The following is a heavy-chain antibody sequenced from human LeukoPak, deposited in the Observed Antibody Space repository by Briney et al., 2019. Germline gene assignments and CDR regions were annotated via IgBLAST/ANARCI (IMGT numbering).Heavy chain of an antibody. D-gene: IGHD3-22*01. CDR1: GGSISSGGYS. CDR3: ARNYYDSSGYYWHAFDI. V-gene: IGHV4-30-2*01. Sequence: PSQTLSLTCAVSGGSISSGGYSWSWIRQPPGKGLEWIGYIYHSGSPYYNPSLKSRVTISVDGSKDQFSLKLSSVTAADTAVYYCARNYYDSSGYYWHAFDIWGQGTMVTVSS. J-gene: IGHJ3*02. CDR2: IYHSGSP.